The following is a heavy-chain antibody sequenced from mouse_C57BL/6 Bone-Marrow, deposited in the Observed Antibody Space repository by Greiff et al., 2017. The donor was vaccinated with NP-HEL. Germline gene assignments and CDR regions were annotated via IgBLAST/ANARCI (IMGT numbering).Heavy chain of an antibody. D-gene: IGHD1-1*01. V-gene: IGHV1-42*01. Sequence: VQLQQSGPELVKPGASVKIPCKASGYSFTGYYMNWVKQSPEKSLEWIGEINPSTGGTTYNQKFKAKATLTVDKSSSTAYMQLKSLTSEDSAVYYCARKVRYYGSSHYYAMDYWGQGTSVTVSS. CDR3: ARKVRYYGSSHYYAMDY. CDR1: GYSFTGYY. J-gene: IGHJ4*01. CDR2: INPSTGGT.